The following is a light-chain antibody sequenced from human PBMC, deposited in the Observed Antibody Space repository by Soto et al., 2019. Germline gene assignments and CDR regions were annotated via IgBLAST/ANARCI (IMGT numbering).Light chain of an antibody. Sequence: EIVMTQSPATLSVPPGAGVTLSCRASQSLPSRIACYQQRPGQAPSRLIYGASARASGVPDRFSGTGSGTEFTLTNSSLKSEDSALYYCHQDGYSLWTFGQGTKVDI. CDR1: QSLPSR. V-gene: IGKV3-15*01. CDR2: GAS. CDR3: HQDGYSLWT. J-gene: IGKJ1*01.